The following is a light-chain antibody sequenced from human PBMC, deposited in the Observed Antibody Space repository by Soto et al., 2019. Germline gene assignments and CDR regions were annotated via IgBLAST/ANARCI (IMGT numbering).Light chain of an antibody. CDR2: VSS. J-gene: IGKJ5*01. CDR3: QQYKSCPV. V-gene: IGKV3-15*01. Sequence: IVLTQSPPTVSXXPGEGVTIXCRASKSVRSPLAWYEQRPGQPPRLLIYVSSTNATGIPHRFCGSEFGTELTLIISSRQCQDFAVYYWQQYKSCPVFGQGTPSDIK. CDR1: KSVRSP.